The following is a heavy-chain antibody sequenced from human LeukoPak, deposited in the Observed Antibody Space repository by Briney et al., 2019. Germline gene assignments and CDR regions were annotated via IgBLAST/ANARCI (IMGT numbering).Heavy chain of an antibody. CDR3: ARDYYYSVDY. Sequence: GGSLRLSCAASGFTFSNSWMHWVRQAPGKGLEWVSIIKSDGSTIYADSVKGRFTISRDNAKSTIHLQMNSLRAEDTAVYYCARDYYYSVDYWGQGTLVTVSS. CDR2: IKSDGST. CDR1: GFTFSNSW. D-gene: IGHD3-22*01. V-gene: IGHV3-74*01. J-gene: IGHJ4*02.